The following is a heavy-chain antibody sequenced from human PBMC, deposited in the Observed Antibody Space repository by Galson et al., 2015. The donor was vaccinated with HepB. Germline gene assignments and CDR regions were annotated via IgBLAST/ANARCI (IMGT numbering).Heavy chain of an antibody. CDR2: IKQDGSDK. CDR3: ATSASGTWR. D-gene: IGHD6-13*01. CDR1: EVTFRSYW. J-gene: IGHJ4*02. Sequence: SLRLSCAASEVTFRSYWMSWVRQSPGKGLEWVANIKQDGSDKYYVDSVKGRLSISRDNARNSLFLQMNSLRVDDTAVYYCATSASGTWRWGQGTLVIVSS. V-gene: IGHV3-7*01.